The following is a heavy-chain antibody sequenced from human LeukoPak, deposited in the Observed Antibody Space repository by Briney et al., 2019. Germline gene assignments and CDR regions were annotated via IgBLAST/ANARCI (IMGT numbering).Heavy chain of an antibody. CDR3: ARVNGAFDI. CDR2: IYHSGRT. D-gene: IGHD2-8*01. V-gene: IGHV4-4*02. CDR1: GGSISSSTW. J-gene: IGHJ3*02. Sequence: SETLSLTCTVSGGSISSSTWWSWVRQPPGKGLEWIGEIYHSGRTNFNPSLKSRVTISVDKSKNQFSLRLSSVTAADTAVYYCARVNGAFDIWGQGTMVTVSS.